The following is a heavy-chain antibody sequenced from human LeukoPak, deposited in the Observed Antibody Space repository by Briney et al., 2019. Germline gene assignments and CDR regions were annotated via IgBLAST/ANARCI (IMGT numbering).Heavy chain of an antibody. CDR1: GYTFTSYY. J-gene: IGHJ4*02. CDR2: INPSGGST. CDR3: ARLTYYDFWSGYSAYFDY. Sequence: GASVKVSCKASGYTFTSYYMHWVRQAPGQGLEWMGIINPSGGSTSYAQKLQGRVTMTTDTSTSTAYMELRSLRSDDTAVYYCARLTYYDFWSGYSAYFDYWGQGTLVTVSS. D-gene: IGHD3-3*01. V-gene: IGHV1-46*01.